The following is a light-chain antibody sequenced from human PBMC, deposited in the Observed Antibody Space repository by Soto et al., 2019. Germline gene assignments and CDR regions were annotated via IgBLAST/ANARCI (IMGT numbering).Light chain of an antibody. CDR3: QQTYSIPRT. CDR2: VAS. V-gene: IGKV1-5*03. J-gene: IGKJ1*01. Sequence: ESQVTPSPSTLCASVGYRATITCRASQSIRYWLAWFQQKPRKCPRLLXXVASKLESGVPSRISGSGSRTALTLTISGTQSEDFATYYCQQTYSIPRTFGQRTKVDIK. CDR1: QSIRYW.